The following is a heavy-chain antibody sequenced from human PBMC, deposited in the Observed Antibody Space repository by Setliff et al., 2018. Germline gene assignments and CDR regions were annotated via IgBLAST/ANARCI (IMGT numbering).Heavy chain of an antibody. D-gene: IGHD2-8*01. CDR2: IYTDGTT. Sequence: SETLSLTCTVSGASLRSGSNYWGWFRQPAGKGLEWVGRIYTDGTTNYNPSLKSRVSISADTSMNHFSLRMTSVSAADTAVYYCAKEHVVISFVTNTHQHYGMDVWGQGTTVTVS. CDR3: AKEHVVISFVTNTHQHYGMDV. CDR1: GASLRSGSNY. J-gene: IGHJ6*02. V-gene: IGHV4-61*02.